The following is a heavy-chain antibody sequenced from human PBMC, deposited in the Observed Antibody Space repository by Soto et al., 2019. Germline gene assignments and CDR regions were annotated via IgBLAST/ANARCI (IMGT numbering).Heavy chain of an antibody. CDR2: INPSGGST. CDR3: ARNRYYYGSGSYYNVSYYYGMDV. CDR1: GYTFTSYY. J-gene: IGHJ6*02. D-gene: IGHD3-10*01. Sequence: ASVKVSCKASGYTFTSYYMHWVRQAPGQGLEWMGIINPSGGSTSYAQKFQGRVTMTRDTSTSTVYMELSSLRSEDTAVYYCARNRYYYGSGSYYNVSYYYGMDVWGQGTTVTVYS. V-gene: IGHV1-46*01.